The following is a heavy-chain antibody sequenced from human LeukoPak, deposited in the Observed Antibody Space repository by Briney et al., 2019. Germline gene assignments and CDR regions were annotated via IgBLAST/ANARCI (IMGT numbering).Heavy chain of an antibody. D-gene: IGHD3-22*01. CDR3: ARQTLKYYYDSSGSDY. Sequence: SETLSLTCTVSGYSIRSGYYWGWLRQPPGKGLEWIGSIYYSGSTYYNPSLKSRVTISVDTSKNQFSLKLSSVTAADTAVYYCARQTLKYYYDSSGSDYWGQGTLVTVSS. J-gene: IGHJ4*02. V-gene: IGHV4-38-2*02. CDR1: GYSIRSGYY. CDR2: IYYSGST.